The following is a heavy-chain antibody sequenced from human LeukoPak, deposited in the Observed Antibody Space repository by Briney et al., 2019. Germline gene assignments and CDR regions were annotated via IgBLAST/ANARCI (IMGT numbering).Heavy chain of an antibody. CDR3: ARGAATGPTLGLDY. CDR2: IYTGGTP. Sequence: PGGSLRLSCVGSGFTFNTYNMNWVRQAPGKGLEWVSVIYTGGTPYYADSVKGRFTISRDISKNTVYLQMNSLRAEDTAVYYCARGAATGPTLGLDYWGQGTLVTVSS. J-gene: IGHJ4*02. D-gene: IGHD6-13*01. CDR1: GFTFNTYN. V-gene: IGHV3-53*01.